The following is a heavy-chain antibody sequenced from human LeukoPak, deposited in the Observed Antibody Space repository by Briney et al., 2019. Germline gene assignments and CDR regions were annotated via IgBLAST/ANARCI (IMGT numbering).Heavy chain of an antibody. CDR1: GDSVSANNAA. Sequence: SQTLSLTCAISGDSVSANNAAWNWIRQSPSRGLEWLGRTYYRSKWYTAYAVSVKSRITINSDTSKNQFSLHLNSVTPEDTAVYYCAREDTSNGVTHFGYWGQGTLVTVSS. CDR3: AREDTSNGVTHFGY. CDR2: TYYRSKWYT. J-gene: IGHJ4*02. V-gene: IGHV6-1*01. D-gene: IGHD2-8*01.